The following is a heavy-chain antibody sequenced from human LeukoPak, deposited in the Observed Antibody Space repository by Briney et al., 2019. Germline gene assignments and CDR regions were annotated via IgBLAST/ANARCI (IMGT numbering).Heavy chain of an antibody. Sequence: SETLSLTCTVSGGSISSYCWGWIRQPPGKGLEWIGSICYSGSTFYNPSLKRRVTLSVDTSKNQFSLKLSSVTAADTALYYCARTENYIPEDCFDPWGQGTLVTVSS. V-gene: IGHV4-39*01. D-gene: IGHD5-24*01. CDR2: ICYSGST. CDR3: ARTENYIPEDCFDP. J-gene: IGHJ5*02. CDR1: GGSISSYC.